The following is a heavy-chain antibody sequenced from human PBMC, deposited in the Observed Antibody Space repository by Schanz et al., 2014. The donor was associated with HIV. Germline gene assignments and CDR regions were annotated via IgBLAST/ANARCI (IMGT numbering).Heavy chain of an antibody. Sequence: EVQLVESGGGLVQPGRSLRLSCTGSGFNFDDYVMYWVRQAPGKGLEWVSGISWNSGSIGYADSVKGRFTISRDNSKNTLYLQMNSLRAEDTAVYYCAKDTTAAGRGYFQHWGQGTLVTVSS. D-gene: IGHD6-13*01. CDR2: ISWNSGSI. CDR3: AKDTTAAGRGYFQH. V-gene: IGHV3-9*01. J-gene: IGHJ1*01. CDR1: GFNFDDYV.